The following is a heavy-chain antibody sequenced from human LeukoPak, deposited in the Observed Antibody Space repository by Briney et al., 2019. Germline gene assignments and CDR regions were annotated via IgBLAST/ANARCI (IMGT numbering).Heavy chain of an antibody. CDR3: ARVASRVPPQSSIVVPVSSFDS. CDR2: IYHSGAA. J-gene: IGHJ4*02. D-gene: IGHD2-21*02. CDR1: GVSLSDYV. Sequence: SETLPLTCAVSGVSLSDYVWVWIRQPPGKTLEGIAEIYHSGAAIYKMSLRTRLTIRRDVSQKEFSLTKISTTAADTAVYFCARVASRVPPQSSIVVPVSSFDSWGQGTLVTVSS. V-gene: IGHV4-34*01.